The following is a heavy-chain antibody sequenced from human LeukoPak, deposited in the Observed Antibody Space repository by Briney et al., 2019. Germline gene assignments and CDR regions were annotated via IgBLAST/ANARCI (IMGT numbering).Heavy chain of an antibody. V-gene: IGHV4-38-2*02. Sequence: SETLSLTCAVSGSSINTDYFWGWIRQPPGQGLEWIESIHHSGRTYYSPSPKSRVTISLDTSKNQFSLNLSSVTAADTAVYYCARDNFYSIFDYWGQGTLVTVSS. D-gene: IGHD2-21*02. CDR2: IHHSGRT. CDR1: GSSINTDYF. J-gene: IGHJ4*02. CDR3: ARDNFYSIFDY.